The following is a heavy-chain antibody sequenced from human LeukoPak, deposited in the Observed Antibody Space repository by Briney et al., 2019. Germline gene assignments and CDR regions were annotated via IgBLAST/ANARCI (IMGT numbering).Heavy chain of an antibody. D-gene: IGHD3-10*01. CDR1: GFTFSSYS. J-gene: IGHJ3*02. CDR2: ISSSSSSI. Sequence: GGSLRLSCEASGFTFSSYSMNWVRQAPGKGLEWVSYISSSSSSIYYADSVKGRFTISRDNAKNSLYLQMNSLRAEDTAVYYCARERDGRDRGAFDIWGQGTMVTVSS. V-gene: IGHV3-21*05. CDR3: ARERDGRDRGAFDI.